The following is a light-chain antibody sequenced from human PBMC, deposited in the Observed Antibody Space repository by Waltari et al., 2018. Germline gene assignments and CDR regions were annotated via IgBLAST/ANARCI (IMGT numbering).Light chain of an antibody. Sequence: EVVLTQSPATLSLSPGERATLSCRASQTVYNFLAWYQQKPGQAPRPIIYEASQRATGIPARFSGSGSGTDFTLTINNLEPEDVGVYYCQQRANWPPLTFGGGTKVEIK. V-gene: IGKV3-11*01. CDR2: EAS. CDR1: QTVYNF. J-gene: IGKJ4*01. CDR3: QQRANWPPLT.